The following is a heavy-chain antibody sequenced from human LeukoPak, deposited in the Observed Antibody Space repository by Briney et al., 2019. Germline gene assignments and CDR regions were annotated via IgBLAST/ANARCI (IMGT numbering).Heavy chain of an antibody. V-gene: IGHV4-59*01. CDR1: GGSISSYY. CDR3: ARQGHKLTLVDYYGMDV. CDR2: IYYSGST. Sequence: PSETLSLTCTVSGGSISSYYWSWIRQPLGKGLEWIGYIYYSGSTNYNPSLKSRVTISVDTSKNQFSLKLSSVTAADTAVYYCARQGHKLTLVDYYGMDVWGQGTTVTVSS. D-gene: IGHD1-26*01. J-gene: IGHJ6*02.